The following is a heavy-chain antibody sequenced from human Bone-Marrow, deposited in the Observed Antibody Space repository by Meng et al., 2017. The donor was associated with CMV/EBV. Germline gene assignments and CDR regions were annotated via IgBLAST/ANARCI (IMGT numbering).Heavy chain of an antibody. CDR3: ATLGYCSSTSCSLYYYYGMDV. D-gene: IGHD2-2*01. CDR2: ISSSGSTI. V-gene: IGHV3-48*03. CDR1: GFTFSSYE. Sequence: GESLKISCAASGFTFSSYEMNWVRQAPGKGLEWVSYISSSGSTIYYADSVKGRFTISRDNSKNTLYLQMNSLRAEDTAVYYCATLGYCSSTSCSLYYYYGMDVWGQGTAVTVSS. J-gene: IGHJ6*02.